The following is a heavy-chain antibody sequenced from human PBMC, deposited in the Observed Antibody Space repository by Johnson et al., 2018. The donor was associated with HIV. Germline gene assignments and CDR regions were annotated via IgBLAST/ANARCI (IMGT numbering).Heavy chain of an antibody. V-gene: IGHV3-30-3*01. Sequence: QVQLLESGGGVVQPGRSLRLSCAASGFTFSSYAMHWVRQAPGKGLEWVAVISYDGSNKYYADSVKGRFTISRDNSKNTLYLQMTSLRAEDTAVYYCASGQNAFDIWGQGTMVTVSS. CDR1: GFTFSSYA. CDR2: ISYDGSNK. CDR3: ASGQNAFDI. J-gene: IGHJ3*02.